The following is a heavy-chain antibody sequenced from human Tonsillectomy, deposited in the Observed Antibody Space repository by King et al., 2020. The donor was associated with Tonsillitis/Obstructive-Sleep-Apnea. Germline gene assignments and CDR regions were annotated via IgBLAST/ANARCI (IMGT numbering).Heavy chain of an antibody. V-gene: IGHV4-59*08. D-gene: IGHD3-22*01. J-gene: IGHJ4*02. Sequence: QLQESGPGLVKPSETLSLTCTVSGGSISSYYWSWIRQPPGKGLEWIGYIYYSGSTNYNPSLKSRVTITVDTSKNQFSLKLSSVTAADTAVYYCARHYYDSSGPLYYWGQGTLVTVSS. CDR1: GGSISSYY. CDR2: IYYSGST. CDR3: ARHYYDSSGPLYY.